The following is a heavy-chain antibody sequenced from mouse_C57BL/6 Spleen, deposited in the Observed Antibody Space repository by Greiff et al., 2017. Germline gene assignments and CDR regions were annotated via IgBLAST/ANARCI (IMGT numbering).Heavy chain of an antibody. CDR1: GYTFTSYW. Sequence: QVQLQQPGAELVRPGTSVKLSCKASGYTFTSYWMHWVKQRPGQGLEWIGVIDPSDSYTNYNQKFKGKATLTVDTSSSTAYMQLSSLTSEDSAVYYCRTGTGDDYFDYWGQGTTLTVSS. V-gene: IGHV1-59*01. CDR2: IDPSDSYT. J-gene: IGHJ2*01. D-gene: IGHD4-1*01. CDR3: RTGTGDDYFDY.